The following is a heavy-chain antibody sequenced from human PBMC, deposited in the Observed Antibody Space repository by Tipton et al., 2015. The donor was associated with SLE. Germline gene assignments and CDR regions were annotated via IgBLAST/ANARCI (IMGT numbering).Heavy chain of an antibody. D-gene: IGHD6-19*01. CDR2: ISGSGGST. Sequence: SLRLSCAASGFTFSNYAITWVRQAPGKGLEWVSAISGSGGSTYYADSVKGRFTISRDNSKNTLYLQMNSLRAEDTAVYYCAKDKSSGWYYYYYGMDVWGQGTTVTVSS. J-gene: IGHJ6*02. CDR1: GFTFSNYA. CDR3: AKDKSSGWYYYYYGMDV. V-gene: IGHV3-23*01.